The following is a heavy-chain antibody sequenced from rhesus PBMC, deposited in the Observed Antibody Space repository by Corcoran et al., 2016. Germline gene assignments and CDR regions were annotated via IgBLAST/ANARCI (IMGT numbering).Heavy chain of an antibody. V-gene: IGHV4-65*01. CDR3: ARGVVNFNWYFDL. D-gene: IGHD2-21*01. CDR1: EGSVSSSNW. CDR2: ISGSSGST. J-gene: IGHJ2*01. Sequence: QVQLQESGPGLVKPSETLSLTCAVSEGSVSSSNWWSWIRQPPGKGLEWIGYISGSSGSTYYNPSLKSRVTISTDTSKNQFSLKLSSVTAADTAVYYCARGVVNFNWYFDLWGPGTPITISS.